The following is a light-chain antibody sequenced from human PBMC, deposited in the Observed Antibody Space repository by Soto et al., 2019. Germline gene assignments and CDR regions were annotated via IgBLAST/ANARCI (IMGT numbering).Light chain of an antibody. J-gene: IGKJ4*01. CDR2: GSS. V-gene: IGKV3-15*01. CDR3: QQYNNWPLT. CDR1: QSVSGN. Sequence: EIVMTQSPATLSVSLGERATLSCRASQSVSGNLAWFQQRPGQAPRLLIYGSSTRATGIPARFSGSKSGTEFTLTIRSLQSEDFAVYYCQQYNNWPLTFGGGTQGEI.